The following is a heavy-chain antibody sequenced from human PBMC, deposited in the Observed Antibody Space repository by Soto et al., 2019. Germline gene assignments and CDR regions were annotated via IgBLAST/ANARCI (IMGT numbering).Heavy chain of an antibody. D-gene: IGHD3-3*01. CDR3: ANPMGSRFLEWLSSHYYYYGTDV. V-gene: IGHV3-23*01. CDR2: ISGSGGST. Sequence: GGSLRLSCAASGFTFSSYAMSWVRQAPGKGLEWVSAISGSGGSTYYADSVKGRFTISRDNSKNTLYLQMNRLRAEDTAVYYCANPMGSRFLEWLSSHYYYYGTDVRGQGTTVTVSS. J-gene: IGHJ6*02. CDR1: GFTFSSYA.